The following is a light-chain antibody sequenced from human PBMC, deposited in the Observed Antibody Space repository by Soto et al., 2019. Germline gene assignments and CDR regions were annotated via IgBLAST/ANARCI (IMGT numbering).Light chain of an antibody. CDR3: QQYYSTPRT. CDR2: WAS. Sequence: DIVMTQSPDSLAVSLGERATINCKSSQSVLYSSNNKIYLAWYQQKPRQPPKLLIYWASTRESGVPDRFSGSGSGTDFTLTISSLQAEDVAVYYCQQYYSTPRTFGQGTKVEIK. V-gene: IGKV4-1*01. CDR1: QSVLYSSNNKIY. J-gene: IGKJ1*01.